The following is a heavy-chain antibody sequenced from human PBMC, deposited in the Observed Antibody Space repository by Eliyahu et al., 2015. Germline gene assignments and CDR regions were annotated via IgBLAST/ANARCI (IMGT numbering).Heavy chain of an antibody. J-gene: IGHJ5*02. CDR1: GXTFTDYY. CDR2: LNPNSGGT. Sequence: QVLLVQSGAEVENPGASVKISCKASGXTFTDYYXPWARQAPGQGLEWMGWLNPNSGGTHYGQTFQGRVSMTRDTAINTAYLELNRLRSDDTAVYYCARERSQCTGGTCHRRTFDPWGQGTLVTVSS. D-gene: IGHD2-8*02. V-gene: IGHV1-2*02. CDR3: ARERSQCTGGTCHRRTFDP.